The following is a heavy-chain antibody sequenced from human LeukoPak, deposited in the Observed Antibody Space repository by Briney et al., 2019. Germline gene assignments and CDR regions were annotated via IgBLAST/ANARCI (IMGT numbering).Heavy chain of an antibody. CDR1: GFTFNTYA. J-gene: IGHJ4*02. Sequence: GGSLRLSCAASGFTFNTYAMEWVRQAPGKGLEWVAVISYDGSNKYYADSVKGRFSISRDNSKDTLYLQMNSLRAEGTAVYYCAKDRLASGSSWTFDSWGQGTLVTVSS. D-gene: IGHD6-13*01. CDR3: AKDRLASGSSWTFDS. CDR2: ISYDGSNK. V-gene: IGHV3-30*18.